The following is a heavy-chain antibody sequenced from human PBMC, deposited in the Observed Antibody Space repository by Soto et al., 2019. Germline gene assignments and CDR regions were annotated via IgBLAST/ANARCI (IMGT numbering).Heavy chain of an antibody. CDR2: INHSGST. CDR3: ARAIYSSSSHSSYYNTDV. D-gene: IGHD6-6*01. CDR1: GGSFSGYY. J-gene: IGHJ6*03. Sequence: SETLSLTCAVYGGSFSGYYWSWIRQPPGKGLGWIGEINHSGSTNYNPSLKSRVTITVDTSKNQFSLKLSSVTAADTAVYFWARAIYSSSSHSSYYNTDVWGPGTTVTVSS. V-gene: IGHV4-34*01.